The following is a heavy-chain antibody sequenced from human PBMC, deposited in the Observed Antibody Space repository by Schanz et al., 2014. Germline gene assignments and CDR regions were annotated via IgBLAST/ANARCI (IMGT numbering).Heavy chain of an antibody. V-gene: IGHV3-30-3*02. J-gene: IGHJ4*02. Sequence: VAVMSYDGSNKYYADSVKGRFTISRDNSENTLYLQMNSLRAEDTAVYYCAKDQGSYGSGSYSYFDYWGQGTLATVSS. D-gene: IGHD3-10*01. CDR3: AKDQGSYGSGSYSYFDY. CDR2: MSYDGSNK.